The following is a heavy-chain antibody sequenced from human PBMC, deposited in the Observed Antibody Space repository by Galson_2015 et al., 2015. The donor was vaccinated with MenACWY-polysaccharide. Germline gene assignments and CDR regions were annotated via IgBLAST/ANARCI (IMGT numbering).Heavy chain of an antibody. V-gene: IGHV6-1*01. CDR3: ARGAYSSFDI. Sequence: CAISGDSVSNNHVAWNWIRQSPSRGLEWLGRTYRGSNQYAASMRGRIAINSDTSTNQFSLQLSSVTPEDTGLYYCARGAYSSFDIRGQGTIVTVSS. CDR2: TYRGSN. D-gene: IGHD2-15*01. CDR1: GDSVSNNHVA. J-gene: IGHJ3*02.